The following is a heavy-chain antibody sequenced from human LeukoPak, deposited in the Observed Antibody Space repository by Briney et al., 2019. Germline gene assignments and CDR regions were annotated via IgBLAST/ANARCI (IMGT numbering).Heavy chain of an antibody. Sequence: GGSLRLSCAASGFTLSSYSMNWVRQAPGKGLEWVSSISSSSSYIYYADSVKGRFTISRDNAKNSLYLQMNSLRAEDTAVYYCARDGYSGYDSIDYWGQGTLVTVSS. D-gene: IGHD5-12*01. V-gene: IGHV3-21*01. CDR1: GFTLSSYS. CDR3: ARDGYSGYDSIDY. CDR2: ISSSSSYI. J-gene: IGHJ4*02.